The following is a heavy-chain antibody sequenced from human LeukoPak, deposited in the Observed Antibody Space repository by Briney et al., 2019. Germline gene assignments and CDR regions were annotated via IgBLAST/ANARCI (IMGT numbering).Heavy chain of an antibody. CDR1: GFTFSSYS. D-gene: IGHD6-13*01. CDR3: AREAFSSSWYFP. V-gene: IGHV3-21*01. CDR2: ISSSSSYI. J-gene: IGHJ5*02. Sequence: GGSLRLSCAASGFTFSSYSMNWVRQAPGKGLEWVSSISSSSSYIYYADSVKGRFTISRDNAKDSPYLQMNSLRAEDTAVYYCAREAFSSSWYFPWGQGTLVTVSS.